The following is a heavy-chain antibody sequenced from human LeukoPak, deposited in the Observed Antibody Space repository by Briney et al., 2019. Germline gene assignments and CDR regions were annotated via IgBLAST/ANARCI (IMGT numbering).Heavy chain of an antibody. CDR1: GYSISSGYY. CDR3: ARGRGYSDPFDY. CDR2: IYHSGST. J-gene: IGHJ4*02. V-gene: IGHV4-38-2*02. Sequence: SETLSLTCTVSGYSISSGYYWGWIRQPPGKGLEWIGSIYHSGSTYYNPSLKSRVTISVDTSKNQFSLKLSSVTAADTAVYYCARGRGYSDPFDYWGQGTLVTVSS. D-gene: IGHD5-12*01.